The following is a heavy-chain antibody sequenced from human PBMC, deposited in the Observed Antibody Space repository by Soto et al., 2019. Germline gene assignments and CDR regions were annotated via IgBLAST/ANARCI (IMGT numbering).Heavy chain of an antibody. CDR2: ITSDTNTI. V-gene: IGHV3-48*02. CDR1: GFPFSIYS. CDR3: ARSVEGHFDY. Sequence: EVQLVESGGGLVQPGGSLRLTCVASGFPFSIYSMNWVRQAPGKGLEWSSYITSDTNTIKYADSVKGRFTISRDNAKNLVYLPMNSLRDEDKAVYFCARSVEGHFDYWGQGTVVTVSS. D-gene: IGHD6-19*01. J-gene: IGHJ4*02.